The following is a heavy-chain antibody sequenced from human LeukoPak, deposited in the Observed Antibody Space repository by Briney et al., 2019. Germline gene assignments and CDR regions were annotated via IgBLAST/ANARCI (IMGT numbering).Heavy chain of an antibody. D-gene: IGHD1-26*01. CDR3: ARPALSGSYCLVYGY. J-gene: IGHJ4*02. V-gene: IGHV4-34*01. Sequence: SETLSLTCAVYGVSLSGYYWSWIRQPPGKGLEWIGEINHSGSTNYNPSLKSRVTISVDTSKNQFSLKLSSVTAADTAVYYCARPALSGSYCLVYGYWGQGTLVTVSS. CDR2: INHSGST. CDR1: GVSLSGYY.